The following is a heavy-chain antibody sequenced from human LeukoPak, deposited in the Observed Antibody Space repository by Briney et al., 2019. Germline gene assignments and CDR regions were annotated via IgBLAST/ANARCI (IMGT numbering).Heavy chain of an antibody. V-gene: IGHV3-23*01. J-gene: IGHJ4*02. CDR2: ISGSGGST. CDR3: ARAYYDFWSGYYSGFDY. CDR1: GFTFSSYA. D-gene: IGHD3-3*01. Sequence: GGSLRLSCAASGFTFSSYAMSWVRQAPGKGLEWVSAISGSGGSTYYADSVKGRFTISRDNSKNTLYLQMNSLRAEDTAVYYCARAYYDFWSGYYSGFDYWGQGTLVTVSS.